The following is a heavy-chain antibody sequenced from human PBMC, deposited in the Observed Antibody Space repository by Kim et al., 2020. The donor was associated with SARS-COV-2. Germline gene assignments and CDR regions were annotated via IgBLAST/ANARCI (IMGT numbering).Heavy chain of an antibody. CDR2: IDPSDSYT. D-gene: IGHD2-2*01. CDR3: ARQSVQDIVVVPAPDY. V-gene: IGHV5-10-1*01. CDR1: GYSFTSYW. J-gene: IGHJ4*02. Sequence: GESLKISCKGSGYSFTSYWISWVRQMPGKGLEWMGRIDPSDSYTNYSPSFQGHVTISADKSISTAYLQWSSLKASETAMYYCARQSVQDIVVVPAPDYWGQGTLVTVSS.